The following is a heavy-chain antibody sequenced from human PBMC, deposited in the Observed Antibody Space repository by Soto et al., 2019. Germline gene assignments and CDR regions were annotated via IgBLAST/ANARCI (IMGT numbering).Heavy chain of an antibody. CDR1: GFTFSSYS. CDR3: ARGVNCSSTSCYPYNWFDP. CDR2: ISSSSSYI. Sequence: GGSLRLSCAASGFTFSSYSMNWVRQAPGKGLEWVSSISSSSSYIYYADSVKGRFTISRDNAKNSLYLQMNSLRAEDTAVYYCARGVNCSSTSCYPYNWFDPWGQGTLVTVSS. D-gene: IGHD2-2*01. V-gene: IGHV3-21*01. J-gene: IGHJ5*02.